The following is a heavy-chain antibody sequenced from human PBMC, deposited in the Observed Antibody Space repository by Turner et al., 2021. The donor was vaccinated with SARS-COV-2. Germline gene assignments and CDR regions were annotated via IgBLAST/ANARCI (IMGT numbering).Heavy chain of an antibody. J-gene: IGHJ4*02. CDR3: ARLGFCSGDSCSFDH. CDR2: IYYTGSA. D-gene: IGHD2-15*01. V-gene: IGHV4-39*01. CDR1: GGSIYSSSYY. Sequence: QLQLQESGPGLVKPSETLSLTCSVSGGSIYSSSYYWGWVRQPPGKGLEWLGTIYYTGSAYYNPSLKSRVAISVRTSTNQFSLKLRSVTAADTAVYYCARLGFCSGDSCSFDHWGQGTLVTVS.